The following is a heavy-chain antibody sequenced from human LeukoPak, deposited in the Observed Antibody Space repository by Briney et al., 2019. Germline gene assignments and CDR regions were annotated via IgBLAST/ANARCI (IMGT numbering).Heavy chain of an antibody. CDR2: ISSSSSYI. V-gene: IGHV3-21*04. CDR1: GFTFSSYS. D-gene: IGHD3-9*01. Sequence: GGSLRLSCAASGFTFSSYSMNWVRQAPGKGLEWVSSISSSSSYIYYADSVKGRFTISRDNSKNTLYLQMNSLRAEDTAVYYCAKASRWYFDLDYWGQGTLVTVSA. J-gene: IGHJ4*02. CDR3: AKASRWYFDLDY.